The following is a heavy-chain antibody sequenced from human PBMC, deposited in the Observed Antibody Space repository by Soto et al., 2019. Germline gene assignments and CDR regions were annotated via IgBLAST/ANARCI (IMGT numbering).Heavy chain of an antibody. D-gene: IGHD3-10*01. CDR1: GGSISSGGYS. Sequence: SETLSLTCAVSGGSISSGGYSWSWIRQPPGKGLEWIGYIYHSGSTYYNPSLKSRVTISVDRSKNQFSLKLSSVIAADTAVYYCARWFGELRWFDPWGQGTLVTVSS. J-gene: IGHJ5*02. CDR3: ARWFGELRWFDP. CDR2: IYHSGST. V-gene: IGHV4-30-2*01.